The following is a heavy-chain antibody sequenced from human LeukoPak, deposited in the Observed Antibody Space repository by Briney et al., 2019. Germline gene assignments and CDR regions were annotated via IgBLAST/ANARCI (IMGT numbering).Heavy chain of an antibody. J-gene: IGHJ6*02. CDR3: ARKKLYYYGMDV. Sequence: SETLSLTCAVYGGSFSGYYWSWTRQPPGKGLEWIGEINHSGSTNYNPSLKSRVTISVDTSKNQFSLKLSSVTAADTAVYYCARKKLYYYGMDVWGQGTTVTVSS. CDR2: INHSGST. V-gene: IGHV4-34*01. CDR1: GGSFSGYY.